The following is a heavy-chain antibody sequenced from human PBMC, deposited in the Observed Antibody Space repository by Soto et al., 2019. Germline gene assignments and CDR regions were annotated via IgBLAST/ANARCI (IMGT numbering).Heavy chain of an antibody. D-gene: IGHD3-16*01. V-gene: IGHV3-53*02. CDR3: ARRGGALGY. Sequence: EVQLGETGGGMIQPGGSLRLSCAVSGFSVSSNYMSWVRQAPGKGLEWVSLIYSGSTTYYADSVKGQFTISRDNSKNTLYLQMNSLRAEDTAVYYCARRGGALGYWGQGTLVTVSS. CDR1: GFSVSSNY. CDR2: IYSGSTT. J-gene: IGHJ4*02.